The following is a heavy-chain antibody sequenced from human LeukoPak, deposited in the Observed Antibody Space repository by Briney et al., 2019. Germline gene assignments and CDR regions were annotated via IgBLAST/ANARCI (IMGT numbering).Heavy chain of an antibody. D-gene: IGHD2-2*01. CDR3: ARVGGRTRYQQYYYYGMDV. V-gene: IGHV3-30-3*01. CDR1: GLTFSSYA. J-gene: IGHJ6*02. Sequence: GRSLRLSCAASGLTFSSYAMHWVRQAPGKGLEWVAVISYDGSNKYYADSVKGRFTISRDNSKNTLYLQMNSLRAEDTAVYYCARVGGRTRYQQYYYYGMDVWGQGTTVTVSS. CDR2: ISYDGSNK.